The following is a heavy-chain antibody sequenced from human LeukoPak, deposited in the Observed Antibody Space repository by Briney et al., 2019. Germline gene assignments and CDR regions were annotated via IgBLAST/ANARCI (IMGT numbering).Heavy chain of an antibody. J-gene: IGHJ5*02. D-gene: IGHD1-1*01. CDR1: GGTFSSYA. CDR3: AREPPRYNWNDGGVWFDP. V-gene: IGHV1-69*13. CDR2: IIPIFGTA. Sequence: GASVKVSCKASGGTFSSYAISWVRQAPGQGLEWMGGIIPIFGTANYAQKFQGRVTITADESTSTAYTELSSLRSEDTAVYYCAREPPRYNWNDGGVWFDPWGQGTLVTVSS.